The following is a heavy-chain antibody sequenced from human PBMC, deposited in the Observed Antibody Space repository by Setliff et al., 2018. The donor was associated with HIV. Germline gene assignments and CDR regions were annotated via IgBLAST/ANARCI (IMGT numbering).Heavy chain of an antibody. J-gene: IGHJ3*02. Sequence: PSETLSLTCTVSGGSISSGGYYWSWIRQHPGKGLEWIGYIYYSGSTYYNPSLKSRVTISVDTSKNQFSLKLSSVTAADTAVYYCASGGVDFVWGSYSPVPIWGQGTMVTVSS. CDR2: IYYSGST. CDR1: GGSISSGGYY. D-gene: IGHD3-16*01. V-gene: IGHV4-31*03. CDR3: ASGGVDFVWGSYSPVPI.